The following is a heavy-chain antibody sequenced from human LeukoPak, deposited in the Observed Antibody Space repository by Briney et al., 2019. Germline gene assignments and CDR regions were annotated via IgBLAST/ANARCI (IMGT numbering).Heavy chain of an antibody. J-gene: IGHJ4*02. V-gene: IGHV3-48*03. CDR3: ARGEYYFDY. CDR2: ISSSGSTI. Sequence: GGSLRLSCAASGFTFSSYEMNWVRQAPGKGLEWVSYISSSGSTIYYADSVKGRFTISRDNAENSLYLQMNSLRAEDTAVYYCARGEYYFDYWGQGTLVTVSS. D-gene: IGHD3-10*01. CDR1: GFTFSSYE.